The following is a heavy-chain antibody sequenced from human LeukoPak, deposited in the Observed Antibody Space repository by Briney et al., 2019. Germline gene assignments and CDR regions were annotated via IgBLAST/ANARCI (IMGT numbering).Heavy chain of an antibody. CDR3: ARAARGVFGVVISYYFDY. V-gene: IGHV3-23*01. CDR2: ISGSGGST. CDR1: GFTFSNYA. D-gene: IGHD3-3*01. J-gene: IGHJ4*02. Sequence: GGTLRLSCAASGFTFSNYAMNWVRQAPGKGLEWVSAISGSGGSTYYADSVKGRFTISRDNSKNTLYLQMNSLRAEDTAVYYCARAARGVFGVVISYYFDYWGQGTLVTVSS.